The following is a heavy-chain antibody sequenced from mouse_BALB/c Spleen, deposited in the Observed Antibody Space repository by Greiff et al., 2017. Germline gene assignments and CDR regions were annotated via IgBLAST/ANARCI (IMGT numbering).Heavy chain of an antibody. CDR1: GCTFSSYT. D-gene: IGHD2-3*01. Sequence: EVKLVESGGGLVQPGGSLKLSCAASGCTFSSYTMSWVRQTPEKRLEWVAYISNGGGSTYYPDTVKGRFTISRDNAKNTLYLQMSSLKSEDTAMYYCARHRDGYYAWFAYWGQGTLVTVSA. V-gene: IGHV5-12-2*01. J-gene: IGHJ3*01. CDR2: ISNGGGST. CDR3: ARHRDGYYAWFAY.